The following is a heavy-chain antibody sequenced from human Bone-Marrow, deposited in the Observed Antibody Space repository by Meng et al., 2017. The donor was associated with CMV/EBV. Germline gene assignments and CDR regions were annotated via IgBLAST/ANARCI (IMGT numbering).Heavy chain of an antibody. CDR1: GGSFNGYY. J-gene: IGHJ4*02. V-gene: IGHV4-34*01. D-gene: IGHD2-2*01. CDR3: ARVGSSTAFDFDN. Sequence: SETLSLTCVVYGGSFNGYYWSWIRQSPGKGLEWIGEINHSGSTKYNPSLKSRVTISVDTSKNHFSLNLSSVTAADTAVYYCARVGSSTAFDFDNWGQGTLVTVSS. CDR2: INHSGST.